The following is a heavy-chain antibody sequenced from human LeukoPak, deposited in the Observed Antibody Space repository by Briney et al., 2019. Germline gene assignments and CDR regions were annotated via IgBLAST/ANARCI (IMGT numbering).Heavy chain of an antibody. J-gene: IGHJ4*02. Sequence: ASVKVSCKASGYMFTDYYIHWVRQALGQGLEWMGWINPNSGGTNYAQKFQGRVTMTRDTSISTGYMELSRLRFDDTAVYYCARGVVGATNELIDYWGQGTLVTVSS. D-gene: IGHD1-26*01. CDR3: ARGVVGATNELIDY. CDR1: GYMFTDYY. CDR2: INPNSGGT. V-gene: IGHV1-2*02.